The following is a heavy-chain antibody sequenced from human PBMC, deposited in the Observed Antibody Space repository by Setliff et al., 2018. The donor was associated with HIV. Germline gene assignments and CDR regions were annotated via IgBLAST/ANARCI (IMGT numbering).Heavy chain of an antibody. Sequence: SETLSLTCSVSGVSMTNNYWTWIRQSPGKGLEWIGYVHYSGNTRYNPSLKSRVTISVDTSKNKFSLKLSSVTAADTAVYYCARGLWFGGSYWFDPWGQGTLVTVSS. V-gene: IGHV4-59*03. CDR1: GVSMTNNY. CDR3: ARGLWFGGSYWFDP. CDR2: VHYSGNT. D-gene: IGHD3-10*01. J-gene: IGHJ5*02.